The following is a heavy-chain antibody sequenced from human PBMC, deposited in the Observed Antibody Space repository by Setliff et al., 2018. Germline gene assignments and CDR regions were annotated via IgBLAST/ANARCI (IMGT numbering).Heavy chain of an antibody. D-gene: IGHD3-10*01. V-gene: IGHV1-2*02. CDR2: INPNSGGA. CDR1: GYTFAGYY. Sequence: ASVKVSCKASGYTFAGYYMHWVRQAPGQGLEWMGWINPNSGGANYAQKFQGRVTMTRDTSISTGYMELSRLRSDDTAVYYCARDLNRWLGEFAFDIWGKGQWSPSPQ. CDR3: ARDLNRWLGEFAFDI. J-gene: IGHJ3*02.